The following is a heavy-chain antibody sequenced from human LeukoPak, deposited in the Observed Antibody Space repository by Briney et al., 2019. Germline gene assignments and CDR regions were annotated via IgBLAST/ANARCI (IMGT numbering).Heavy chain of an antibody. J-gene: IGHJ4*02. Sequence: SETLSLTCTVSGYSISSGYYWGWIRQPPGKGLEWIGSIYHSGSTYYNPSLKSRVTISVDTSKNQFSLKLSSVTAADTAVYYCARGRYYGSGSYRFDYWGQGTLVTVSS. CDR3: ARGRYYGSGSYRFDY. CDR1: GYSISSGYY. CDR2: IYHSGST. V-gene: IGHV4-38-2*02. D-gene: IGHD3-10*01.